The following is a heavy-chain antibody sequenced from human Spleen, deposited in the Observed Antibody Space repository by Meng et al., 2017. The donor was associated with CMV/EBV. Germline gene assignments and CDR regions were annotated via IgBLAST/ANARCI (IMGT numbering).Heavy chain of an antibody. J-gene: IGHJ4*02. D-gene: IGHD1-14*01. CDR2: IIPDTGSA. CDR3: ARDLLTEAGY. V-gene: IGHV1-69*10. CDR1: GVTFNNHV. Sequence: SVKVSCKASGVTFNNHVITWVRLAPGQGTEWVGGIIPDTGSANYAQKFQGRVTITADKSTSTVYVELRNLRSEDTAIYYCARDLLTEAGYWGPGTLVTVSS.